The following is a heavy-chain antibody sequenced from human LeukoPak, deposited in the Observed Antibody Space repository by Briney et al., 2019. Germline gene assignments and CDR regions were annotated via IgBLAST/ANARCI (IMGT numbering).Heavy chain of an antibody. CDR1: GGSISSYY. CDR3: ARDRDYYGSGTPFDY. CDR2: IYYSGST. D-gene: IGHD3-10*01. Sequence: SETLSLTCTVSGGSISSYYWSWIRQPPGKGLEWIGYIYYSGSTNYNPSLKSRVTISVDTSKNQFSLKLSSVTAADTAVYYCARDRDYYGSGTPFDYWGQGTLVTVSS. J-gene: IGHJ4*02. V-gene: IGHV4-59*12.